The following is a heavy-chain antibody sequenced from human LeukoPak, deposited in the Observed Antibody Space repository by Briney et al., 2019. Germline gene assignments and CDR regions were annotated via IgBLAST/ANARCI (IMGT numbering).Heavy chain of an antibody. V-gene: IGHV3-23*01. CDR3: ASNLMITFGGVISQYHYGMDV. CDR1: GFTFSSYA. Sequence: QPGGSLRLSCAASGFTFSSYAMTWVRQAPGKGLEWVSALSGSGSSTYYADSVKGRFTISRDNSKNTLYLQMNSLRAEDAAVYYCASNLMITFGGVISQYHYGMDVWGQGTTVTVSS. J-gene: IGHJ6*02. CDR2: LSGSGSST. D-gene: IGHD3-16*02.